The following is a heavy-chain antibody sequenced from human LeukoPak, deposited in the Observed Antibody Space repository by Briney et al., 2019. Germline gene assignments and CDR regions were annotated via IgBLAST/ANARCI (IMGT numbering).Heavy chain of an antibody. D-gene: IGHD1-1*01. J-gene: IGHJ4*02. CDR3: ARGDDFSGDH. CDR1: GFTFSSYW. Sequence: GGSLRLSCAASGFTFSSYWMSWVRQAPGRGLEWVANIHPEGNEKYHVESVKGRFTISRDNTRDLLFLQMNGLRVEDTAVYYCARGDDFSGDHWGQGTLVTVSS. CDR2: IHPEGNEK. V-gene: IGHV3-7*04.